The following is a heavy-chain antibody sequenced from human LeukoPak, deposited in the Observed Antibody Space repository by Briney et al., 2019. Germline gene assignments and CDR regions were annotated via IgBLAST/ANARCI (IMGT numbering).Heavy chain of an antibody. CDR1: GFTFSSYS. CDR2: ISSSSSSTI. J-gene: IGHJ3*02. D-gene: IGHD3-22*01. CDR3: ARVYYDSSGYYDAFDI. Sequence: GGSLRLSCAASGFTFSSYSMNWVRQAPGKGLEWVSSISSSSSSTIYYADSVKGRFTISRDNAKNSLYLQMNSLRAEDTAVYYCARVYYDSSGYYDAFDIWGQGTMVTVSS. V-gene: IGHV3-48*01.